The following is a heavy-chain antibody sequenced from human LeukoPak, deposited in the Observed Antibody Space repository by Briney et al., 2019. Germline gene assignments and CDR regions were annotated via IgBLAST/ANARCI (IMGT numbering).Heavy chain of an antibody. CDR2: ISGSGGST. V-gene: IGHV3-23*01. D-gene: IGHD3-3*01. CDR3: AKLITGFWSGYYPYYFDY. CDR1: GDSISGYY. J-gene: IGHJ4*02. Sequence: ETLSLTCTVSGDSISGYYWSWVRQAPGKGLEWVSAISGSGGSTYYADSVKGRFTISRDNSKNTLYLQMNSLRAEDTAVYYCAKLITGFWSGYYPYYFDYWGQGTLVTVSS.